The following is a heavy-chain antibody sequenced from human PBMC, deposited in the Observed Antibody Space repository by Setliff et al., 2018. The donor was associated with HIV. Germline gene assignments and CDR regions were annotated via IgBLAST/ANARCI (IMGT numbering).Heavy chain of an antibody. CDR2: IYHSGST. Sequence: TLSLTCAVSGASINSNNWWSWVRQPPGKGLEWIGEIYHSGSTNSNPSLRSRVTISVDKSKNQLSLKLSSVTAADTAVYYCARQGYYYGNSGYFTIWGQGTLVTVS. CDR3: ARQGYYYGNSGYFTI. CDR1: GASINSNNW. V-gene: IGHV4-4*02. D-gene: IGHD3-22*01. J-gene: IGHJ4*02.